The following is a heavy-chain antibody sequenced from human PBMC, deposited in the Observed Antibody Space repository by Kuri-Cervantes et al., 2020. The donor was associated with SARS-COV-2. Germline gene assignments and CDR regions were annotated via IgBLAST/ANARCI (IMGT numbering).Heavy chain of an antibody. D-gene: IGHD4-23*01. Sequence: GESLKISCAASGFTFSSYGMTWVRQAPGKGLEWVAFISHGGSKKYYADSVKGRFTISRDTSRYTLFLQMHSLRAEDTAVYYCARQGGWKYGGNPGYFDYWGRGTVVTVSS. CDR3: ARQGGWKYGGNPGYFDY. CDR2: ISHGGSKK. J-gene: IGHJ4*02. V-gene: IGHV3-30*03. CDR1: GFTFSSYG.